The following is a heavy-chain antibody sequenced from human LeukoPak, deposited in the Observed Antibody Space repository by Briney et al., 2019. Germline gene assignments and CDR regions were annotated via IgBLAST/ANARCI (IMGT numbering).Heavy chain of an antibody. J-gene: IGHJ4*02. CDR2: ISSSSSYI. D-gene: IGHD6-25*01. Sequence: PGGSLRLSCAASGFTFSSYSMNWVRQAPGKGLEWVSSISSSSSYIYYADSVKGRFTISRDNAKNSVYLQMNSLRAEDTAVYYCARTTYKRGLVAAAFDYWGQGTLVTVSS. V-gene: IGHV3-21*01. CDR3: ARTTYKRGLVAAAFDY. CDR1: GFTFSSYS.